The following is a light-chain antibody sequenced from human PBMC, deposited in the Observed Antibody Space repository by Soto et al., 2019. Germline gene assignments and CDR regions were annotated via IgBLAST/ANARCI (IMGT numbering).Light chain of an antibody. CDR2: RAS. J-gene: IGKJ1*01. CDR3: QQYNSYSRT. CDR1: LGISSW. Sequence: DIQMTQSPSSVSASVGDRVTITCRASLGISSWLAWYQQKPGKAHKXLIYRASKLESGVPSRFSGSGSGTEGTITISSLQPDDFATYYCQQYNSYSRTFGQGTKVDIK. V-gene: IGKV1-5*03.